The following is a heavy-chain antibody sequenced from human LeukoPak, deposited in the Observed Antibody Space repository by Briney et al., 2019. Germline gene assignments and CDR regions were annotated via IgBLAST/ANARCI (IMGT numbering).Heavy chain of an antibody. CDR1: GGSISSYY. D-gene: IGHD6-13*01. CDR2: IYYSGST. V-gene: IGHV4-59*01. J-gene: IGHJ4*02. CDR3: ARVGSSWYFDY. Sequence: SETLSLTCTVSGGSISSYYWSWIRQPPGKGLEWIGYIYYSGSTNHNPSLKSRVTISVDTSKNQFSLKLSSVTAADTAVYYCARVGSSWYFDYWGQGTLVTVSS.